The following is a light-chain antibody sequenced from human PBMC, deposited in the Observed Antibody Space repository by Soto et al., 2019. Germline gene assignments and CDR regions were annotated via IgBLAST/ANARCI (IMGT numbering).Light chain of an antibody. CDR2: AAS. J-gene: IGKJ2*01. Sequence: EIVLTQSPGTLSLSPGDRATLSCRASQRISANYVAWYQQKPGQAPRLLIYAASTRASGIPDRFTGSGSGTDFTLTISRLGPEXSAMYYCQQYGSSSYTFGQGTNLEIK. V-gene: IGKV3-20*01. CDR1: QRISANY. CDR3: QQYGSSSYT.